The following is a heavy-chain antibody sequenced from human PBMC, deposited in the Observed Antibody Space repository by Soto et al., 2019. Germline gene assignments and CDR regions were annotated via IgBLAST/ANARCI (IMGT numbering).Heavy chain of an antibody. D-gene: IGHD4-17*01. CDR2: ISGSGGNT. CDR1: GFSFSTYA. Sequence: EVQLLESGGGLVQPGGSLRLSCAASGFSFSTYAMSWVRQAPGKGLEWVSAISGSGGNTYYADSVKGRFTISRDSSKNTLYLQMNSLRAEDTAIYYCAKASMGTTNGKYYFDCWGQGTLVTASS. J-gene: IGHJ4*02. CDR3: AKASMGTTNGKYYFDC. V-gene: IGHV3-23*01.